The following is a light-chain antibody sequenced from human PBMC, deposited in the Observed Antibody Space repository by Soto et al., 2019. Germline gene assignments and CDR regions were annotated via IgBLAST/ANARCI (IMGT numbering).Light chain of an antibody. CDR3: QQYNNWIT. V-gene: IGKV3-15*01. CDR1: QSISIN. J-gene: IGKJ5*01. CDR2: AAS. Sequence: LAQSPGSLSWSPGERAILYFRASQSISINLAWYQQKPGQAPRLLIYAASNRATGVPARFSGSWSGTEFTLTISSLQSEDFAVYSCQQYNNWITFGQGTRLEIK.